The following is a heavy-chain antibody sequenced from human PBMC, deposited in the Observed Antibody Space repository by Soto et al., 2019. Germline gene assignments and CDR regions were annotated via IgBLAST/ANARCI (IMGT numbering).Heavy chain of an antibody. CDR1: GGTFSSYA. D-gene: IGHD6-13*01. Sequence: ASVKVSCKASGGTFSSYAISWVRQAPGQGLEWMGGIIPIFGTANYAQKFQGRVTITADKSTSTAYMELSSLRSEDTAVYYCARPQQQLRAVWFDPWGQGTLVTVSS. CDR3: ARPQQQLRAVWFDP. V-gene: IGHV1-69*06. CDR2: IIPIFGTA. J-gene: IGHJ5*02.